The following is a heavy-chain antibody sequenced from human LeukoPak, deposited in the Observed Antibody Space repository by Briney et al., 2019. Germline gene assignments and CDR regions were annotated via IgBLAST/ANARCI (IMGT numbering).Heavy chain of an antibody. CDR3: ARDKGNRITIFGVVSDYYYYMDV. CDR2: INTNTGNP. CDR1: GYTFTSYA. D-gene: IGHD3-3*01. J-gene: IGHJ6*03. V-gene: IGHV7-4-1*02. Sequence: ASVKVSRKASGYTFTSYAMNWVRQAPGQGLEWMGWINTNTGNPTYAQGFTGRFVFSLDTSVSTAYLQISSLKAEDTAVYYCARDKGNRITIFGVVSDYYYYMDVWGKGTTVTVSS.